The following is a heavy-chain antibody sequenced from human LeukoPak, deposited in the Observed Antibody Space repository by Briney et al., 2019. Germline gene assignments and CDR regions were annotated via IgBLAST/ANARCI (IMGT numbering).Heavy chain of an antibody. V-gene: IGHV5-51*01. Sequence: GESLKISCQGSGYSFSTYWITWVRQMPGKGLEWMGIIYPGDSETRYSPSFQGQVTNSADKSISTAYLQWSSLKASDTAMYYCARRGSSGWNVGYWGQGTLVTVSS. J-gene: IGHJ4*02. CDR3: ARRGSSGWNVGY. D-gene: IGHD6-19*01. CDR1: GYSFSTYW. CDR2: IYPGDSET.